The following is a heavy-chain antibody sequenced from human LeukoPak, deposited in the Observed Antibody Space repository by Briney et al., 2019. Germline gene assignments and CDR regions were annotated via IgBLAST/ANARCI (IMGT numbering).Heavy chain of an antibody. CDR3: ASGIFGVVTYYYYGMDV. CDR1: GGTFSSYA. D-gene: IGHD3-3*01. CDR2: IIPIFGTA. Sequence: SVKVSCKASGGTFSSYAISWVRQGPGQGLEWMGGIIPIFGTANYAQKFQGRVTITADESTSTAYMELSSLRSEDTAVYYCASGIFGVVTYYYYGMDVWGQGTTVTVSS. V-gene: IGHV1-69*13. J-gene: IGHJ6*02.